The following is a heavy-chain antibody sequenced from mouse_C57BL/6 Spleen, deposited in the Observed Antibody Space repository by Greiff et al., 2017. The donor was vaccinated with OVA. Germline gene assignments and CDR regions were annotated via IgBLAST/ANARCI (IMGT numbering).Heavy chain of an antibody. CDR2: IDPSDSYT. J-gene: IGHJ2*01. Sequence: VQLQQPGAELVRPGTSVKLSCKASGYTFTSYWMHWVKQRPGQGLEWIGVIDPSDSYTNYNQKFKGKATLTVDTSSSTAYMQLSSLTSEDSAVYYCAIVPSFGYWGQGTTLTVSS. V-gene: IGHV1-59*01. D-gene: IGHD5-1*01. CDR1: GYTFTSYW. CDR3: AIVPSFGY.